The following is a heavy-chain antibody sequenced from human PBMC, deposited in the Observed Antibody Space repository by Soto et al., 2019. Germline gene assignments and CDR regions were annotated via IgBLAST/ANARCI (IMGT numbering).Heavy chain of an antibody. CDR1: GYSFTSYW. J-gene: IGHJ3*02. D-gene: IGHD6-6*01. CDR3: ATPPYSSSPFNAFDI. V-gene: IGHV5-51*01. CDR2: IYPGDSDT. Sequence: LGESLKISCKGSGYSFTSYWIGWVRQMPGKGLEWMGIIYPGDSDTRYSPSFQGQVTISADKSISTAYLQWSSLKASDTAMYYCATPPYSSSPFNAFDIGGKGKMVTV.